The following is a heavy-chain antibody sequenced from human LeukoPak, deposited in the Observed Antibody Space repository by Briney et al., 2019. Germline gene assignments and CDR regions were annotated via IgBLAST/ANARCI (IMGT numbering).Heavy chain of an antibody. CDR2: ISAHNGNT. D-gene: IGHD6-19*01. J-gene: IGHJ4*02. CDR3: ARAPRIAVAGNFDY. CDR1: GYTFTSYG. V-gene: IGHV1-18*01. Sequence: ASVKVSCKASGYTFTSYGISWVRQALGQGLEWMGWISAHNGNTNYAQKLQGRVTMTTDTSTSTAYMELRSLRSDDTAVYYCARAPRIAVAGNFDYWGQGTLVTVSS.